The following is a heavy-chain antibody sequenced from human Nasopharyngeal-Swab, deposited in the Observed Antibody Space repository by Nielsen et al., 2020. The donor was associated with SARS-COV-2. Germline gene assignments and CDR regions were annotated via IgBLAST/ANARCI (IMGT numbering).Heavy chain of an antibody. CDR3: ARRGSGYKAFPFDY. D-gene: IGHD3-22*01. CDR1: GYTFTSYG. J-gene: IGHJ4*02. CDR2: MNPNSGNS. V-gene: IGHV1-8*02. Sequence: ASVKVSCKASGYTFTSYGINWVRQATGQGLEWMGWMNPNSGNSGYTQKFQGRVTVTRNTSISTAYMELSSLRSEDTAVYYCARRGSGYKAFPFDYWGQGTLVTVSS.